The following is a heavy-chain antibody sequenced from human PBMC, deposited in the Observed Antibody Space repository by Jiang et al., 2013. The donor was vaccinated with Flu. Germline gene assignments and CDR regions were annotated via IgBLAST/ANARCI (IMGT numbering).Heavy chain of an antibody. CDR2: IIPILGIA. V-gene: IGHV1-69*02. J-gene: IGHJ6*02. D-gene: IGHD2-2*02. CDR3: ARGVGYCSSTSCYRGMKRRYYGMDV. Sequence: GAEVKKPGSSVKVSCKASGGTFSSYTISWVRQAPGQGLEWMGRIIPILGIANYAQKFQGRVTITADKSTSTAYMELSSLRSEDTAVYYCARGVGYCSSTSCYRGMKRRYYGMDVWGQGTTVTVSS. CDR1: GGTFSSYT.